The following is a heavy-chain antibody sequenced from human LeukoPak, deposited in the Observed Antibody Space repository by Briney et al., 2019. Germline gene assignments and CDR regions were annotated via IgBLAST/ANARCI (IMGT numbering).Heavy chain of an antibody. V-gene: IGHV4-59*01. J-gene: IGHJ4*02. Sequence: SETLSLTCTVSGASISSYYWSWIRQPPGKGLELIGYIYYTGSTNYNPSLESRITISVDTSKNQFSPKLSSATAADTAVYYCATNSGNYLDSWGQGTLVTVSS. D-gene: IGHD3-10*01. CDR2: IYYTGST. CDR3: ATNSGNYLDS. CDR1: GASISSYY.